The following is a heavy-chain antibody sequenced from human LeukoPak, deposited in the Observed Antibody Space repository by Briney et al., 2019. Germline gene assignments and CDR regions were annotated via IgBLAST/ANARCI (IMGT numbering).Heavy chain of an antibody. J-gene: IGHJ3*02. CDR1: GYTFTVFY. CDR3: ARAGVTDGFDI. Sequence: ASVKVSYKASGYTFTVFYMHWVRQAPGQGLEWMGRINPNSGVTDYAQEFQGRVTMTRDTSISAVYLELNGLRSDDTAVYYCARAGVTDGFDIWGQGTMVTVSS. D-gene: IGHD1-14*01. V-gene: IGHV1-2*06. CDR2: INPNSGVT.